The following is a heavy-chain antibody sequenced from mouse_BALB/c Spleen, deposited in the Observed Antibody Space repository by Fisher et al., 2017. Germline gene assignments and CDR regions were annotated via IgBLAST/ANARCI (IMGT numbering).Heavy chain of an antibody. Sequence: RFTISRDNPKNTLFLQMTSLRSEDAAMYYCARDYLHAMDYWGQGTSVTVSS. CDR3: ARDYLHAMDY. V-gene: IGHV5-17*02. D-gene: IGHD2-13*01. J-gene: IGHJ4*01.